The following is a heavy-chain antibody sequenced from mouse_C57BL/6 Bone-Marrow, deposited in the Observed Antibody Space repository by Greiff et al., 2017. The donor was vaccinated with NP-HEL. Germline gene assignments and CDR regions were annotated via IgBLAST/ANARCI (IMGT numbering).Heavy chain of an antibody. CDR1: GYTFTSYW. Sequence: QVQLQQPGAELVKPGASVKVSCKASGYTFTSYWMHWVKQRPGQGLEWIGRIHPSDSDTNYNQKFKGKATLTVDKSSSTAYMQLSSLTSEDSAVYYCASYSNFLYYAMDYWGQGTSVTVSS. CDR2: IHPSDSDT. D-gene: IGHD2-5*01. V-gene: IGHV1-74*01. J-gene: IGHJ4*01. CDR3: ASYSNFLYYAMDY.